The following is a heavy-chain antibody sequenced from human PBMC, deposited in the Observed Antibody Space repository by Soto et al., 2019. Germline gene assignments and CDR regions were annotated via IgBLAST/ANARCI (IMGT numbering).Heavy chain of an antibody. Sequence: PSETLSLTCTVSGGSISSYYWSWIRQPPGKGLEWIGYVSYSGSTNYNPSLKSRVTISVDTSKNQFSLKLSSVTAADTAVYYCASLGYCSSTSCYDWFDPWGQGTLVTVSS. D-gene: IGHD2-2*01. CDR2: VSYSGST. V-gene: IGHV4-59*01. J-gene: IGHJ5*02. CDR1: GGSISSYY. CDR3: ASLGYCSSTSCYDWFDP.